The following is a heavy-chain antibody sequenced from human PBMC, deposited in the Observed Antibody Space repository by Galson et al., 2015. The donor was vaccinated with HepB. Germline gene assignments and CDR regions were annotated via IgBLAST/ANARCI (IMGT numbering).Heavy chain of an antibody. CDR2: IIPIFGTA. CDR1: GGTFSSYA. V-gene: IGHV1-69*13. D-gene: IGHD5-12*01. CDR3: ARERPYEGEDAFDI. Sequence: QSGAEVKKPGASVKVSCKASGGTFSSYAISWVRQAPGQGLEWMGGIIPIFGTANYAQKFRGRVTITADESTSTAYMELSSLRSEDTAVYYCARERPYEGEDAFDIWGQGTMVTVSS. J-gene: IGHJ3*02.